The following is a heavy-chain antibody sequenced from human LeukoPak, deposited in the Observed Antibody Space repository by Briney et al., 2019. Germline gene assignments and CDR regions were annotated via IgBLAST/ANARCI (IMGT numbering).Heavy chain of an antibody. V-gene: IGHV1-2*02. J-gene: IGHJ4*02. Sequence: VASVKVSCKASGYTFTGYYMLWVRQAPGQGLEWMGWINPNSGGTNYAQKFQGRVTMTRDTSISTAYMELSRLRSDDTAVYYCARVFGRSSWSYFDYWGQGTLVTVSS. D-gene: IGHD6-13*01. CDR2: INPNSGGT. CDR1: GYTFTGYY. CDR3: ARVFGRSSWSYFDY.